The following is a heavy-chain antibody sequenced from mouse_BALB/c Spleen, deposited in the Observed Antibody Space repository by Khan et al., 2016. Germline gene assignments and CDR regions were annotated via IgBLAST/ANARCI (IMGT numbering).Heavy chain of an antibody. CDR1: GYTFTSYT. D-gene: IGHD1-1*01. CDR3: SREAYGAWVAY. J-gene: IGHJ3*01. CDR2: INPSSGYT. V-gene: IGHV1-4*01. Sequence: VQLQESGAELARPGASVKMSCKASGYTFTSYTMHWVKQRPGQGLEWIGYINPSSGYTNYNQKFKDKATLTADKSSSTAYMQLSSLTSEESAVYYCSREAYGAWVAYWGQGTLVTVSA.